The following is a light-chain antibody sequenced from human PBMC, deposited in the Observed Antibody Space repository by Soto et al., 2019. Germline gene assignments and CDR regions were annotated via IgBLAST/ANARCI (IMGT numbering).Light chain of an antibody. CDR2: DVS. V-gene: IGLV2-11*01. CDR1: SSDVGGYNY. Sequence: QSALTQPRSVSGSPGQSVTISCTGTSSDVGGYNYVSWYQQHPGKAPKLMIYDVSKRPSGVPDRFSGSKSGNTASLTISGLQAEDEADYYCCSYAGSYGVVFGGATKFTVL. J-gene: IGLJ2*01. CDR3: CSYAGSYGVV.